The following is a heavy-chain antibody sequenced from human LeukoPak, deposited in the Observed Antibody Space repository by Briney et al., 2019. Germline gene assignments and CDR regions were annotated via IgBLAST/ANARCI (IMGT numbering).Heavy chain of an antibody. D-gene: IGHD6-19*01. V-gene: IGHV4-59*01. CDR2: IYYSGST. CDR1: GGSISSYY. Sequence: PSETLSLTCTVSGGSISSYYWRWIRQPPGKGLEWIGYIYYSGSTNYNPSLKSRVTISVDTSKNQFSLKLSSVTAADTAVYYCAKGSGWFDYWGQGTLVTVSS. CDR3: AKGSGWFDY. J-gene: IGHJ4*02.